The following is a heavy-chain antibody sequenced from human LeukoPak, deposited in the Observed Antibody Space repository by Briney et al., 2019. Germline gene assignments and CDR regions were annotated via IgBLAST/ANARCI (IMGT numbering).Heavy chain of an antibody. J-gene: IGHJ6*02. Sequence: SQTLSLTCAGSGGSINSGGYYWSWIRQPPGKGLEWIGYIYYSGSTNYNPSLKSRVTISVDTSKNQFSLKLSSVTAADTAVYYCARLKNYDILTGPSYGMDVWGQGATVTVSS. CDR1: GGSINSGGYY. CDR2: IYYSGST. CDR3: ARLKNYDILTGPSYGMDV. V-gene: IGHV4-61*08. D-gene: IGHD3-9*01.